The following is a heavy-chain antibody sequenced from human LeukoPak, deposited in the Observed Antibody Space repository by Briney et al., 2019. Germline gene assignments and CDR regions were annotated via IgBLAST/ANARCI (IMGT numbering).Heavy chain of an antibody. CDR1: GGTFSSYA. V-gene: IGHV1-69*06. CDR3: ARPGSSSFSSGWQRYYFDY. J-gene: IGHJ4*02. Sequence: GSSVKVSCKASGGTFSSYAISWVRQAPGQGLEWMGGIIPIFGTANYAQKFQGRVTITADKSTSTAYMELSSLRSEDTAVYYCARPGSSSFSSGWQRYYFDYWGQGTLVTVSS. D-gene: IGHD6-19*01. CDR2: IIPIFGTA.